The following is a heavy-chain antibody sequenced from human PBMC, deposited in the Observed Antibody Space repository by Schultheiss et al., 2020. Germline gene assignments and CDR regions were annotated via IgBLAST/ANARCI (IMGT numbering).Heavy chain of an antibody. D-gene: IGHD6-13*01. CDR2: ISAYNGNT. CDR1: GYTFTSYG. V-gene: IGHV1-18*01. CDR3: ARASSSSHYYGMDV. Sequence: GESLKISCKASGYTFTSYGISWVRQAPGQGLEWMGWISAYNGNTNYAQKLQGRVTMTTDTSTSTAYMELRSLRSDDTAVYYCARASSSSHYYGMDVWGQGTTVTVAS. J-gene: IGHJ6*02.